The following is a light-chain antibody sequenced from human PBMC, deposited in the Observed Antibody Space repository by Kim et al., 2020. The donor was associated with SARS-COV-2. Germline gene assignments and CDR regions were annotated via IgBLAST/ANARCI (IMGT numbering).Light chain of an antibody. V-gene: IGKV4-1*01. Sequence: APTNFKASQTIVSAANNLNYWAWYQQKAGQPPKLLISWASSREYGVPDRFSGSGSGTNFTLTIPSMLAEDVAVYYCQPYYGYPPYSFGQGTKLEI. J-gene: IGKJ2*03. CDR1: QTIVSAANNLNY. CDR2: WAS. CDR3: QPYYGYPPYS.